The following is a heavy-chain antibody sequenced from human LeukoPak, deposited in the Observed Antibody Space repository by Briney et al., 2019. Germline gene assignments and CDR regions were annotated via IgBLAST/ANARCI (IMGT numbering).Heavy chain of an antibody. Sequence: SVKVSCKASGSTFSSYAISWVRQAPGQGLEWMGGIIPIFGAANYAQKFQGRVTITTDESTSTAYMELSSLRSEDTAVYYCATTSLIAVAGPNTYFDYWGQGTLVTVSS. J-gene: IGHJ4*02. CDR2: IIPIFGAA. V-gene: IGHV1-69*05. CDR3: ATTSLIAVAGPNTYFDY. D-gene: IGHD6-19*01. CDR1: GSTFSSYA.